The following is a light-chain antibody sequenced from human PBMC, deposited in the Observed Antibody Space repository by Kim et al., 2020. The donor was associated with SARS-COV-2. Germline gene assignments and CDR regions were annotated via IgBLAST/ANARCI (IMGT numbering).Light chain of an antibody. CDR3: QQRSNLIT. CDR2: DVS. Sequence: SLPPGERATLSCRASQSVSSYLAWYQQKPGQALRLLIYDVSSRATGIPARFSGSGSGTDFTLTISSLEPEDFAVYYCQQRSNLITFGQGTRLEIK. V-gene: IGKV3-11*01. CDR1: QSVSSY. J-gene: IGKJ5*01.